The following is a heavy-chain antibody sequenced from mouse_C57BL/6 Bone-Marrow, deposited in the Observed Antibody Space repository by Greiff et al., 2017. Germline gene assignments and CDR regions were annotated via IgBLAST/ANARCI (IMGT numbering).Heavy chain of an antibody. J-gene: IGHJ3*01. D-gene: IGHD2-3*01. CDR1: GFTFSSYA. Sequence: EVHLVESGGGLVKPGGSLKLSCAASGFTFSSYAMSWVRQTPEKRLEWVATISDGGSYTYYPDNVKGRFTITRDNAKNNLYLQMSHLKSEDTAMYYCARDPGDGYYWFAYWGQGTLVTVSA. CDR3: ARDPGDGYYWFAY. V-gene: IGHV5-4*01. CDR2: ISDGGSYT.